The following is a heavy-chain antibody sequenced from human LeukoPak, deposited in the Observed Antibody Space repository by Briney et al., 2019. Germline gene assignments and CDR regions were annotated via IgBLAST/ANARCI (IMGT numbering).Heavy chain of an antibody. CDR1: GYTFTGYY. CDR2: INPNSGGT. CDR3: ASSRGYSYGTLGY. Sequence: ASVKVSCKASGYTFTGYYMHWVRQAPGQGLEWMGWINPNSGGTNYAQKFQGRVTMTRDTSINTAYMELSRLRSDDTAVYYCASSRGYSYGTLGYWGQGTLVTVSS. D-gene: IGHD5-18*01. J-gene: IGHJ4*02. V-gene: IGHV1-2*02.